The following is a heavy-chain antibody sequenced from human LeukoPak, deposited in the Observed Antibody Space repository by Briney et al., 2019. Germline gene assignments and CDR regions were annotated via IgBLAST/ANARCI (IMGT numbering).Heavy chain of an antibody. V-gene: IGHV3-30*04. CDR3: ARRMFPDLIVYYYGSGSRDAFDI. Sequence: PGRSLRLSCAASGFTFSSYAMHWVRQAPGKGLEWVAVISYDGSNKYYADSVKGRFTISRDNSKNTLYLQMNSLRAEDTAVYYCARRMFPDLIVYYYGSGSRDAFDIWGQGTMVTVPS. CDR2: ISYDGSNK. CDR1: GFTFSSYA. D-gene: IGHD3-10*01. J-gene: IGHJ3*02.